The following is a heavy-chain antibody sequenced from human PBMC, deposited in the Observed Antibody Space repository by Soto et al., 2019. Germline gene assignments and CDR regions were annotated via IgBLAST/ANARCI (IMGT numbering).Heavy chain of an antibody. CDR2: ISWNSGRI. Sequence: EVQLVESGGGLVQPGRSLRLSCAASGFTFDDYAMHWVRQTPGKGLEWVSGISWNSGRIGYAVSVKGRFTISRDNAKNALYLQMSSLRAEDTALYYCGKDMTTAPNDAFDIWGQGTMVTVSS. J-gene: IGHJ3*02. D-gene: IGHD4-17*01. CDR3: GKDMTTAPNDAFDI. V-gene: IGHV3-9*01. CDR1: GFTFDDYA.